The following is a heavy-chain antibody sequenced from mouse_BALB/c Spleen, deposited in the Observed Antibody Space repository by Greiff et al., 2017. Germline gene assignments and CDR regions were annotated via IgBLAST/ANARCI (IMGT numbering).Heavy chain of an antibody. CDR2: ISSGGSYT. V-gene: IGHV5-6*02. CDR3: ARQDSSGYEGGAMDY. J-gene: IGHJ4*01. CDR1: GFTFSSYG. Sequence: DVMLVESGGDLVKPGGSLKLSCAASGFTFSSYGMSWVRQTPDKRLEWVATISSGGSYTYYPDSVKGRFTISRDNAKNTLYLQMSSLKSEDTAMYYCARQDSSGYEGGAMDYWGQGTSVTVSS. D-gene: IGHD3-2*01.